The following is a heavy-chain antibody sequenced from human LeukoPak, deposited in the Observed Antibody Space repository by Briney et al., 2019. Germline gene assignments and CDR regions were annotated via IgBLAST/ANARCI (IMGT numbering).Heavy chain of an antibody. V-gene: IGHV3-21*01. Sequence: GGSLRLSCAASGFTFSSYSMNWVRQAPGKGLEWVSSISSSSSYIYYADSVKGRFTISRDNAKNSLYLQMNSLRAEDTAVYYCARVGGGSSSQGFVFDIWGQGTMVTVSS. CDR2: ISSSSSYI. D-gene: IGHD6-6*01. J-gene: IGHJ3*02. CDR1: GFTFSSYS. CDR3: ARVGGGSSSQGFVFDI.